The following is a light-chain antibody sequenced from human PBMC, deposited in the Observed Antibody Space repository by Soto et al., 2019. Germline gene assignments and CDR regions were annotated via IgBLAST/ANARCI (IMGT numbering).Light chain of an antibody. V-gene: IGLV1-36*01. Sequence: QAVVTQPPSVSEAPRQRVTISCSGSSSNIGNNAVNWYQQLPGKAPKLLIYYDDLLPSGVSDRFSGSKSGTSASLAISGLQSEDEADYYCAAWDDSLSWVFGGGTKVTVL. CDR1: SSNIGNNA. CDR3: AAWDDSLSWV. J-gene: IGLJ3*02. CDR2: YDD.